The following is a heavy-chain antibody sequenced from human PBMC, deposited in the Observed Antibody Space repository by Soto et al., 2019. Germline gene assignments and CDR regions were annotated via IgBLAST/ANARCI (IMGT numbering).Heavy chain of an antibody. CDR1: GYSFTNYW. CDR3: ARQAYHFDGNSFCY. V-gene: IGHV5-51*01. D-gene: IGHD3-9*01. Sequence: GESLKISCKASGYSFTNYWIGWVRQMSEKGLEWMGVIYPVDSNTKFSQSFQGQVTMSVDNSINTAYLQWISLKASDTAMYYCARQAYHFDGNSFCYWGQGTLVTVSS. CDR2: IYPVDSNT. J-gene: IGHJ4*02.